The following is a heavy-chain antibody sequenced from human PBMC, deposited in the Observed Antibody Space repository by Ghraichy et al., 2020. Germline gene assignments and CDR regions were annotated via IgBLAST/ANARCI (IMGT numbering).Heavy chain of an antibody. Sequence: SQTLSLTCAVYGGSFSGYYLSWIRQPPGKGLEWIGEINHSGSTNYNPSLKSRVTISVDTSKNQFSLKLSSVTAADTAVYYCARGRYSYGAYAHFGYWGQGTLVTVSS. D-gene: IGHD5-18*01. CDR1: GGSFSGYY. CDR3: ARGRYSYGAYAHFGY. V-gene: IGHV4-34*01. J-gene: IGHJ4*02. CDR2: INHSGST.